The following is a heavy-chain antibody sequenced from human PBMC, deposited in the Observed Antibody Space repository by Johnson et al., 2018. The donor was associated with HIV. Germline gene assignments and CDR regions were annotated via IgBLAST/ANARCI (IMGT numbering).Heavy chain of an antibody. Sequence: QVQLVESGGGLVKPGGSLRLSCAASGFSFSDHYMSWIRQAPGKGLEWVSYISSSGSTIYYADSVKGRFTVSRDNAKNSLYLQMNSLRAEDTVMYYCARGMGIPEIDAIDIWGQGTMVTVSS. CDR3: ARGMGIPEIDAIDI. CDR2: ISSSGSTI. J-gene: IGHJ3*02. D-gene: IGHD1-14*01. CDR1: GFSFSDHY. V-gene: IGHV3-11*04.